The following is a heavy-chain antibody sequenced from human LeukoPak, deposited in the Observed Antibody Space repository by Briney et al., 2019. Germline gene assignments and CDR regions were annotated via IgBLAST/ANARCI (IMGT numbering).Heavy chain of an antibody. V-gene: IGHV3-23*01. J-gene: IGHJ4*02. CDR2: IRGSGDNT. D-gene: IGHD3-22*01. CDR3: AKASYYYDSSDRFDY. Sequence: GGSLRLSFSASGFPFSSYAMSWVRQAPGKGLEWVSAIRGSGDNTYYSDSMKGRFTISRDNSKNTLSLQMNSLRAEDTAVYYCAKASYYYDSSDRFDYWGQGTLVTVSS. CDR1: GFPFSSYA.